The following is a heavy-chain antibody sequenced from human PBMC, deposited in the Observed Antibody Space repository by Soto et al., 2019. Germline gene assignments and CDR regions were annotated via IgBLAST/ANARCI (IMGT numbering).Heavy chain of an antibody. D-gene: IGHD1-26*01. Sequence: QVQLQESGPGLVKPSETLSLTCTVSGGSISSYYWSWIRQPPGKGLEWIGYIYYSGSTNYNPSLMSRVTSSVDTSKTQFSLKLSSVTAADTAVYYCARRYGSAIDYWGQGTLVTVSS. V-gene: IGHV4-59*08. J-gene: IGHJ4*02. CDR3: ARRYGSAIDY. CDR2: IYYSGST. CDR1: GGSISSYY.